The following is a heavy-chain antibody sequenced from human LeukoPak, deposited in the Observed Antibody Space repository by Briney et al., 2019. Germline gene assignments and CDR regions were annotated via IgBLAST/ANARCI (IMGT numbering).Heavy chain of an antibody. CDR2: INTDTGNP. CDR3: ARGIGIGTVLMVHGNMDV. V-gene: IGHV7-4-1*02. CDR1: GYTFTKYG. D-gene: IGHD2-8*01. Sequence: AASVKVSCKASGYTFTKYGVYWVRQAPGQGLEWMGWINTDTGNPTYAQGFTGRFVFSLDTSVSTTYLQISSLKPEDTAVYYCARGIGIGTVLMVHGNMDVWGKGTTVTVSS. J-gene: IGHJ6*03.